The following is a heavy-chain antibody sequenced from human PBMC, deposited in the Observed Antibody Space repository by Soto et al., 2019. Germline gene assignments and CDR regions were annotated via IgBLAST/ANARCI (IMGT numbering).Heavy chain of an antibody. V-gene: IGHV3-11*01. J-gene: IGHJ6*02. CDR1: GFRFSDYY. Sequence: GGSLRLSCGASGFRFSDYYMTWFRQAPGKGLEWVSTISGGGTVYYAATVRGRFTVSRDNAKNSLDLQRNSLRAEDTAVYYCARLATSRTPRCYYGMDPWGQGTTVTVSS. CDR3: ARLATSRTPRCYYGMDP. CDR2: ISGGGTV. D-gene: IGHD2-2*01.